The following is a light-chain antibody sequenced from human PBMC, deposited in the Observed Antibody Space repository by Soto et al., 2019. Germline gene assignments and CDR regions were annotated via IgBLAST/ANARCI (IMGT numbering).Light chain of an antibody. CDR3: QQYNNWPPWT. V-gene: IGKV3-15*01. CDR1: QSVSSN. CDR2: GAS. Sequence: MVIWQAPXTLCXGXXXXXXRCXXASQSVSSNLAWYQQKPGQAPRLLIYGASTRATGIPARFSGSGSGTEFTLTISSLQSEDFAVYYCQQYNNWPPWTFGQGTRWIS. J-gene: IGKJ1*01.